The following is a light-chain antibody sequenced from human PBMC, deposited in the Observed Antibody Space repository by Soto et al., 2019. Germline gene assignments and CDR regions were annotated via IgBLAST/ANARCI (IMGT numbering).Light chain of an antibody. J-gene: IGLJ1*01. Sequence: QSVLTDPSSVSGSPGQSITISCTGTSSDVGGYNYVSWYQQHPGKGPKLMIYEVSNRPSGVANRFSGSKSGNTDTLTISGLQAEDEADYYCSTYTNGTTRAFGTGSKVTLL. CDR1: SSDVGGYNY. V-gene: IGLV2-14*03. CDR3: STYTNGTTRA. CDR2: EVS.